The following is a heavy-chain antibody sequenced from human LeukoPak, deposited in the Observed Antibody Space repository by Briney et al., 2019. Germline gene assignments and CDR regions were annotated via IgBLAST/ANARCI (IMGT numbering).Heavy chain of an antibody. CDR2: IYNGDMT. CDR1: GLTVSSNY. V-gene: IGHV3-66*01. J-gene: IGHJ4*02. CDR3: ARANGGNMWRGHYFDC. Sequence: GGSLRLSCAASGLTVSSNYMSWVRQAPGKGLEWLSVIYNGDMTYYADSVKGRFTISRDNSKNTLYLQMNNLRAEDTAVYYCARANGGNMWRGHYFDCWGQGTLVTVSS. D-gene: IGHD4-23*01.